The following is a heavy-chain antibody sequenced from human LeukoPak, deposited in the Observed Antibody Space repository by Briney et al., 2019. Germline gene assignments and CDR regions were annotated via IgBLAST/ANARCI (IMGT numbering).Heavy chain of an antibody. Sequence: GGSLRLSCAVSGFTFRSYDMNWVRQAPGKGLEWVSYISSSSSTIYYADSVKGRFTISRDNAKNSLYLQMNSLRDEDTAVYYCATGVPGAYRTIYWGQGTLVTVSS. CDR3: ATGVPGAYRTIY. D-gene: IGHD2-21*01. J-gene: IGHJ4*02. V-gene: IGHV3-48*02. CDR1: GFTFRSYD. CDR2: ISSSSSTI.